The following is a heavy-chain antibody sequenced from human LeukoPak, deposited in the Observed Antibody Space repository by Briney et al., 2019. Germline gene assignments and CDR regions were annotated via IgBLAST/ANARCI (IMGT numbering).Heavy chain of an antibody. Sequence: ASVKVSCKASGGTFSSYAISWVRQAPGQGLEWMGIINPSGGSTSYAQKFQGRVTMTRDTSTSTVYMELSSLRSEDTAVYYCARGGGYFYYYGMDVWGKGTTVTVSS. CDR1: GGTFSSYA. D-gene: IGHD2-15*01. CDR2: INPSGGST. CDR3: ARGGGYFYYYGMDV. V-gene: IGHV1-46*01. J-gene: IGHJ6*04.